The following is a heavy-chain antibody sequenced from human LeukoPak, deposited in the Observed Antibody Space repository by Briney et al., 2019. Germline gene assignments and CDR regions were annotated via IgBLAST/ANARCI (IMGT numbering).Heavy chain of an antibody. CDR1: GGSFSGYY. CDR3: ARVAGDMDY. Sequence: SETLSLTCAVYGGSFSGYYWSWIRQPPGKGPEWIGEINHSGSTNYNPSLKSRVTISVDTSKNQFSLKLSSVTAADTAVYYCARVAGDMDYWGQGTLVTVSS. CDR2: INHSGST. V-gene: IGHV4-34*01. D-gene: IGHD7-27*01. J-gene: IGHJ4*02.